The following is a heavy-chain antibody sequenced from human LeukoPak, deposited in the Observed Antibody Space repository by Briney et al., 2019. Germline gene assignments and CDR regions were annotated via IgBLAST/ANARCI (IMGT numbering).Heavy chain of an antibody. Sequence: NTSETLSLTCTVSGGSINNFYWSWIRQPPGKGLEWIGYIYYSGSTNYNPSLKSRVTISLDTSKNQFSLKLSSVTAADTAVYYCARGVGATVWGQGTMVTVSS. CDR3: ARGVGATV. D-gene: IGHD1-26*01. CDR2: IYYSGST. CDR1: GGSINNFY. V-gene: IGHV4-59*01. J-gene: IGHJ3*01.